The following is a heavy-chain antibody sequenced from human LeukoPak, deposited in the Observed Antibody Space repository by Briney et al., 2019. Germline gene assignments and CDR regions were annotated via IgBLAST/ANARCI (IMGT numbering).Heavy chain of an antibody. D-gene: IGHD6-6*01. CDR2: INHSGST. J-gene: IGHJ3*02. V-gene: IGHV4-34*01. CDR3: ASPIAARRHAFDI. CDR1: GGSFSGYY. Sequence: SETLSLTCAVYGGSFSGYYWSWIRQPPGKGLKWIGEINHSGSTNYNPSLKSRVTISVDTSKNQFSLKLSSVTAADTAVYYCASPIAARRHAFDIWGQGTMVTVSS.